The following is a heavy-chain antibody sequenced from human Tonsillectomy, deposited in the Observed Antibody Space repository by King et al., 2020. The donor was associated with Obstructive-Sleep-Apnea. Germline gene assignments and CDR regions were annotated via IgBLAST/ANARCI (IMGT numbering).Heavy chain of an antibody. CDR1: GGTFSSYA. D-gene: IGHD3-3*01. CDR2: IIPIFGTA. V-gene: IGHV1-69*12. J-gene: IGHJ6*02. Sequence: QLVQSGAEVKKPGSSVKVSCKASGGTFSSYAISWVRQAPGQGLEWMGGIIPIFGTANYAQKFQGRVTITADESTSTAYMELSSLRSEDTAVHYCARVYYDFWSGYYTGYYYYGMDVWGQGTTVTVSS. CDR3: ARVYYDFWSGYYTGYYYYGMDV.